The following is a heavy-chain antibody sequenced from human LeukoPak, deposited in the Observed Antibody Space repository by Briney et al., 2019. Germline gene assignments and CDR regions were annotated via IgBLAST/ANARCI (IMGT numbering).Heavy chain of an antibody. J-gene: IGHJ3*02. V-gene: IGHV4-59*08. CDR3: ARPRAKWLVNDGFNM. D-gene: IGHD6-19*01. CDR2: NYYSGST. Sequence: SETLSLTCTVSGGFMSYYNQTWIRDPPGKGQGRSWNNYYSGSTNYNPSLKSRVTISIDTSNNQFYLKLSSVSAADTAGYYCARPRAKWLVNDGFNMWGQGTLVTVSS. CDR1: GGFMSYYN.